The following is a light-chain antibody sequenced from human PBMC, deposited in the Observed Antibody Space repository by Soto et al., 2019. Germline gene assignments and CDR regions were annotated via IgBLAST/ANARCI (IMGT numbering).Light chain of an antibody. Sequence: DIQMTQSPSSVSAFVGERVTITCRASQGIRTWLAWYQQKPGKAPDLLIYGASSLQSGVPSRFSGSGSGTDFTLTISSLQPEDSATYYCQHANSFPITFGQGTRLEIK. J-gene: IGKJ5*01. CDR2: GAS. V-gene: IGKV1-12*01. CDR1: QGIRTW. CDR3: QHANSFPIT.